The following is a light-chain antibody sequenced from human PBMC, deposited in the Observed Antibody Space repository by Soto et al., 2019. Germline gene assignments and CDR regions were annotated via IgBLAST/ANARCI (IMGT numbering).Light chain of an antibody. CDR1: SSDVGGYNY. J-gene: IGLJ1*01. V-gene: IGLV2-8*01. Sequence: QSVLTQPPSASGSPGQSVTISCTGTSSDVGGYNYVSWYQQHPGKAPKLMIYEVSKRPSGVPDRFSGSKSGNTASLTVSGLQAEDEADYYCSSYAGSNKFLFGTG. CDR2: EVS. CDR3: SSYAGSNKFL.